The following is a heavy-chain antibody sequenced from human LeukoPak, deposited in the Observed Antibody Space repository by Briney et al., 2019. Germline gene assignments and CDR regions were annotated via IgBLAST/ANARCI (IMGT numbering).Heavy chain of an antibody. D-gene: IGHD3-9*01. CDR2: IYSGGTT. V-gene: IGHV3-66*01. J-gene: IGHJ6*02. CDR3: ASETYHYDILTGGMDV. CDR1: GFTVSSNY. Sequence: GGSLRLSCAASGFTVSSNYMSWVRQAPGTGLEWVSVIYSGGTTYYADSVKGRFTISRDNSKNTLYLQMNSLRAEDTAVYYCASETYHYDILTGGMDVWGQGTTVTVSS.